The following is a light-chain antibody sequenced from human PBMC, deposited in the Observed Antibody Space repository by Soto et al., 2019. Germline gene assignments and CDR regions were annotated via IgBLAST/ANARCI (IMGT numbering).Light chain of an antibody. V-gene: IGKV3-15*01. CDR3: QQYNSWPTIT. CDR1: QSVSSN. J-gene: IGKJ5*01. CDR2: GAS. Sequence: EIVMTQSPATLSVSPGERATLSCRASQSVSSNLAWFQQKPGQAPRLLVYGASTRATGIPARFSGSGSGTEFTLSINSLQSEDFAVYFCQQYNSWPTITFGQGTRLEIK.